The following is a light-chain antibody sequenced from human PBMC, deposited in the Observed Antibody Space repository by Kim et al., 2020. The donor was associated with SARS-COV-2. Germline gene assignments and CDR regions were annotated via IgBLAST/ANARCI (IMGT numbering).Light chain of an antibody. CDR2: AAS. J-gene: IGKJ2*01. Sequence: SLSPGARATLSCRASQSVSSRFLAWYKQRPGQAPRILVYAASSRATGIPDRFSGSGSGTYFTLTISRLEPEDFAMYYCQQFGGPYTFGQGTKLEI. V-gene: IGKV3-20*01. CDR1: QSVSSRF. CDR3: QQFGGPYT.